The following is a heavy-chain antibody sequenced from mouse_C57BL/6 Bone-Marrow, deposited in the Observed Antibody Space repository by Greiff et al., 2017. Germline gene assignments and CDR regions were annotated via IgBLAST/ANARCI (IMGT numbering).Heavy chain of an antibody. V-gene: IGHV1-15*01. J-gene: IGHJ4*01. CDR3: TRDGYYYAMDY. Sequence: QVQLQQSGAELVRPGASVTLSCKASGYTFTGYEMHWVKQTPVHGLEWIGAIDPETGGTAYNQKFKGKAILTADKSSSTAYMELRSLTSEDSAVYYCTRDGYYYAMDYWGQGTSVTVSS. CDR1: GYTFTGYE. D-gene: IGHD2-3*01. CDR2: IDPETGGT.